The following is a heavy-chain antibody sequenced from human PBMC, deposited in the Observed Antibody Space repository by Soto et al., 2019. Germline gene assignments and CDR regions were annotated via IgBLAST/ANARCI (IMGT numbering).Heavy chain of an antibody. J-gene: IGHJ4*02. CDR2: VWTDGINK. CDR1: GFTFSGLG. D-gene: IGHD1-26*01. V-gene: IGHV3-33*01. CDR3: ARYSAGYGFDY. Sequence: PGGSLRLSCVTSGFTFSGLGMHWVRQAPGKGLEWVAIVWTDGINKFYADSVKGRFAISRDNSWNTLYLQMNSLRPDDTAVYYCARYSAGYGFDYWGQGTLVTVSS.